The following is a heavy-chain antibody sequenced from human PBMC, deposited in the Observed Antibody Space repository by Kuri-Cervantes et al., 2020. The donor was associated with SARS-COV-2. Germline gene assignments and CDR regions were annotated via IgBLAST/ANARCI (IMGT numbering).Heavy chain of an antibody. CDR3: ARSRYCSSTSCPGGDY. CDR1: GFTFSFHS. CDR2: ISSSSTYI. D-gene: IGHD2-2*01. Sequence: GESLKISCAASGFTFSFHSMNWVRQAPGKGLEWVSSISSSSTYIYYPDSVKGRFTNSRDNAKNSLFLQMNSLRADDTAVYYCARSRYCSSTSCPGGDYWGQGTLVTVSS. J-gene: IGHJ4*02. V-gene: IGHV3-21*01.